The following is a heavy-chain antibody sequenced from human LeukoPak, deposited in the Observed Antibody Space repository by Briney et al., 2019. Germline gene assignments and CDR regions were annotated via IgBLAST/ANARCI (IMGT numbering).Heavy chain of an antibody. CDR1: GFTFSNAW. J-gene: IGHJ4*02. D-gene: IGHD6-13*01. CDR2: IKSKTDGGTT. V-gene: IGHV3-15*01. CDR3: TTESWDLKEIDY. Sequence: GGSLRLSCAASGFTFSNAWMSWVRQAPGKGLEWVGRIKSKTDGGTTDYAAPVKGRFTISRDDSKNTLYLQMNSLKTEDTAVYYCTTESWDLKEIDYWGQGTLVTVSS.